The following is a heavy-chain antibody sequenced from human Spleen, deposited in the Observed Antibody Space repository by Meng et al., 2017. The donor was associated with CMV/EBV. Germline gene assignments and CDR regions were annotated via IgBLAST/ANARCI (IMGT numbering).Heavy chain of an antibody. D-gene: IGHD4-17*01. CDR2: IDPNSGDT. CDR1: GYTFTGYY. Sequence: ASVKVSCKATGYTFTGYYLHWVRQAPGHGLEWMGWIDPNSGDTKYAQKFQGRVTMTRDTSISTAYMELRSLRSDDTAMYYCARLHPYGDNFHGWFDPWGQGTLVTVSS. V-gene: IGHV1-2*02. CDR3: ARLHPYGDNFHGWFDP. J-gene: IGHJ5*02.